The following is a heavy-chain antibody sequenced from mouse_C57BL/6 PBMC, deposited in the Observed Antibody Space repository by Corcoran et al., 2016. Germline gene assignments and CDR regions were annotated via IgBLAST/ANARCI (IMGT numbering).Heavy chain of an antibody. CDR1: GYTFTTYG. Sequence: QIQLVQSGPELKKPGETVKISCKASGYTFTTYGMSWVKQAPGKGLKWMGWINTYSGVPTYADDFKGRFAFSLETSASTAYLQINNLKNEDTATYFCARWKDYDYALGYFDVWGTGTTVTVSS. CDR3: ARWKDYDYALGYFDV. V-gene: IGHV9-3*01. CDR2: INTYSGVP. J-gene: IGHJ1*03. D-gene: IGHD2-4*01.